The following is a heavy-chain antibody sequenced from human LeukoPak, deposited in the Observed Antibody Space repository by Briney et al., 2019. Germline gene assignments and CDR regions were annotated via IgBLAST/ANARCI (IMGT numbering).Heavy chain of an antibody. D-gene: IGHD3-3*01. CDR2: ISSSSYI. CDR3: AREGRFLEWLPYHDAFDI. Sequence: GGSLRLSCAASGFTFSSYSMNWVRQAPGKGLEWVSSISSSSYIYYADSVKGRFTISRDNAKNSLYLQMNSLRAEDTAVYYCAREGRFLEWLPYHDAFDIWGQGTMVTVSS. V-gene: IGHV3-21*01. J-gene: IGHJ3*02. CDR1: GFTFSSYS.